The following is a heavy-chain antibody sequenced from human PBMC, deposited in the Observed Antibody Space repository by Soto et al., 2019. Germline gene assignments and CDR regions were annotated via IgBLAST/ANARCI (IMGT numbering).Heavy chain of an antibody. CDR2: IKSKTDGETT. Sequence: GGSLRLSCAASGFTFSNAWMNWVRQAPGKGLEWVGRIKSKTDGETTDYAAPVKGRFTISRDDSKNTLYLQMNSLKTEDTAVYYCTTHYYYDSSGYVFDIWGQGTMVTV. CDR1: GFTFSNAW. J-gene: IGHJ3*02. D-gene: IGHD3-22*01. V-gene: IGHV3-15*07. CDR3: TTHYYYDSSGYVFDI.